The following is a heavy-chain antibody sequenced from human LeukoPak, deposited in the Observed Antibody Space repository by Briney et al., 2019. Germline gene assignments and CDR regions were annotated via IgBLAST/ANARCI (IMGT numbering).Heavy chain of an antibody. CDR1: GFTFSGSA. CDR2: IRSTANGYAT. CDR3: ARDHNLPYWFDP. J-gene: IGHJ5*02. Sequence: GGSLRLSCAASGFTFSGSAMHWVRQASGKGLEWVGRIRSTANGYATAYAASVKGRFTISRDDSKNTAYLQMDSLKTEDTAVYYCARDHNLPYWFDPWGQGTLVTVSS. D-gene: IGHD1-14*01. V-gene: IGHV3-73*01.